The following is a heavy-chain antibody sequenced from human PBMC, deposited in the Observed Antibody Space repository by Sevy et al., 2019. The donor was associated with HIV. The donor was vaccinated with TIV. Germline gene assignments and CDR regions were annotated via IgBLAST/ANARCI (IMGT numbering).Heavy chain of an antibody. CDR2: ISGSSNYI. Sequence: GGSLRLSCAASGFSFSSYPMNRVRQAPWKGLEWVSSISGSSNYIYYADSLRGRFTISRDNAKNSLYLQMNSLRAEDTAVYYCARPYGSGSWEAFDIWGQGTMVTVSS. CDR3: ARPYGSGSWEAFDI. J-gene: IGHJ3*02. V-gene: IGHV3-21*01. D-gene: IGHD3-10*01. CDR1: GFSFSSYP.